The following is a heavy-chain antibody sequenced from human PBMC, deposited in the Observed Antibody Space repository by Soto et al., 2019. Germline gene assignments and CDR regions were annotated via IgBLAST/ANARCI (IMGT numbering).Heavy chain of an antibody. V-gene: IGHV1-18*04. J-gene: IGHJ6*02. Sequence: QVQLVQSGAEVKKPGASAKVSCKASGYTFTSYGVSWVRQAPGQGLEWMGWISGYNGNTNYAQQLQGRVTMTTDTSTSTAYMELRGLRSDDTAVYYCARAGKYYYGSGSPYYYGMDVWGQGITVTVSS. CDR3: ARAGKYYYGSGSPYYYGMDV. D-gene: IGHD3-10*01. CDR1: GYTFTSYG. CDR2: ISGYNGNT.